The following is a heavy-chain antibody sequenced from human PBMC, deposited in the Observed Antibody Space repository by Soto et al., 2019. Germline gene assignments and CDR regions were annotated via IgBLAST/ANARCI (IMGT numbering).Heavy chain of an antibody. D-gene: IGHD3-22*01. J-gene: IGHJ4*02. CDR1: GYNFRTTA. CDR2: IVVGSGNT. Sequence: GASVKVSCKASGYNFRTTAVRGVRQARGQRLEWIGWIVVGSGNTNYAQKFQERVTITRDMSTSTAYMDVSSLRSEDTAVYYCAADPYYYDSSDYYSFDQWGQGTLVTVSS. CDR3: AADPYYYDSSDYYSFDQ. V-gene: IGHV1-58*01.